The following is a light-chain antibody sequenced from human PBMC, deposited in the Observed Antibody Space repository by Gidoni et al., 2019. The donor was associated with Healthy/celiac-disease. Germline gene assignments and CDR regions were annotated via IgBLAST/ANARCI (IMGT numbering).Light chain of an antibody. CDR1: QSISSY. Sequence: DIQITQSPSSLSASVGDRVTITFRASQSISSYLNWYQQKPGKAPKLLIYAASSLQSGVPSRFSGSGSGTDFTLTISSLQTEDFVTYYCQQSYRTPLTFGGGTKVEIK. CDR2: AAS. V-gene: IGKV1-39*01. J-gene: IGKJ4*01. CDR3: QQSYRTPLT.